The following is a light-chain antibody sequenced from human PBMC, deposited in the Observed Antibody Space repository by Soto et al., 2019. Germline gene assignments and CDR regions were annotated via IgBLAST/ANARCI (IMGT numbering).Light chain of an antibody. CDR3: QQSYSTLSIT. Sequence: DIQMTQSPSSLSASVGDRVTITCRASESIARHLNWYQQKSGKGPKLLIYAASSLQNEVPSRFRGGGSGTDFTLTISNLPPEDFATYYCQQSYSTLSITFGQGTRLEIK. CDR2: AAS. V-gene: IGKV1-39*01. CDR1: ESIARH. J-gene: IGKJ5*01.